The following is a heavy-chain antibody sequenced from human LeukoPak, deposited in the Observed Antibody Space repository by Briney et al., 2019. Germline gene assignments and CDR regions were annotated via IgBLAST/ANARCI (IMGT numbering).Heavy chain of an antibody. CDR1: GFTFSSHA. D-gene: IGHD3-3*01. J-gene: IGHJ4*02. V-gene: IGHV3-23*01. Sequence: PGGSLRLSCAASGFTFSSHAMGWVRQAPGKGLEWVSAIGGSGGSTYYADSVKGRFTMSRDNSKNTLYLQMNSLRAEDTALYYCARDPGVVAFHYFDYWGQGTLVTVSS. CDR3: ARDPGVVAFHYFDY. CDR2: IGGSGGST.